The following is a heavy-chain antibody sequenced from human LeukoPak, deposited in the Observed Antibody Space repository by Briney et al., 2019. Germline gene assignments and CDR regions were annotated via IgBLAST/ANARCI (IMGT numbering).Heavy chain of an antibody. V-gene: IGHV3-23*01. CDR1: GFTFSSYV. J-gene: IGHJ4*02. Sequence: GGSLRLSCAASGFTFSSYVMSWVRQAPGKGLEWVSAISGSGGSTYYADSVKGRFTISRDNSKNTLYLQMNSLRGEDTAVYYCAPLDSYGYYGGSLGGYWGQGTLVTVSS. D-gene: IGHD5-18*01. CDR3: APLDSYGYYGGSLGGY. CDR2: ISGSGGST.